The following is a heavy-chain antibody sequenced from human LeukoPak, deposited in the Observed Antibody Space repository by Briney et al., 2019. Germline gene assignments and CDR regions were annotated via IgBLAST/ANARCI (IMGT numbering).Heavy chain of an antibody. V-gene: IGHV4-39*01. Sequence: ETLSLTCTVSGGSISSSSYYWVWIRQPPGKGLEWIGSIYYSGSTYYTPSLKSRVTISVDTSKNQFSLKLSSVTAADTAVYYCARRLGTPAAPFDYWGQGTLVTVSS. D-gene: IGHD2-2*01. CDR3: ARRLGTPAAPFDY. CDR1: GGSISSSSYY. CDR2: IYYSGST. J-gene: IGHJ4*02.